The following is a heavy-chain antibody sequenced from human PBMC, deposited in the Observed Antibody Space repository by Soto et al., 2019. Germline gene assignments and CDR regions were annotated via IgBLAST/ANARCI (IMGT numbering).Heavy chain of an antibody. V-gene: IGHV3-23*01. CDR2: ISGSSGNT. Sequence: GGSLRLSCAASGFTFNNHAMSWVRQAPGKGLEWVSVISGSSGNTYYADSVKGRFTISGDSSKNTLYLQMNSLRAEDTAVYYCAKDPGMDVWGQGTTVTVSS. CDR1: GFTFNNHA. J-gene: IGHJ6*02. CDR3: AKDPGMDV.